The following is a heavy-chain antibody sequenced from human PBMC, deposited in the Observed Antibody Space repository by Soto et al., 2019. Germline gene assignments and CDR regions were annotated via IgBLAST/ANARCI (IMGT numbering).Heavy chain of an antibody. CDR1: GFNFETHD. CDR2: TGTLFDR. J-gene: IGHJ5*02. CDR3: ARGRSKDFVSSPPPMFDP. V-gene: IGHV3-13*01. Sequence: EVQLVESGGGMVQTGGSLRLSCVASGFNFETHDMHWVRQVTGKGLEWVAGTGTLFDRFYPDSVKGRFTISRENAKTSVYLQMTKLRTGDTGVYYCARGRSKDFVSSPPPMFDPRGQGTLVTVSS.